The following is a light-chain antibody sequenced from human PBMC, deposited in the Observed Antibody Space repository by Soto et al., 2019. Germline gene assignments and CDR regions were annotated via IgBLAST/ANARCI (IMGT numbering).Light chain of an antibody. Sequence: DIPMTQSPSSLSASVGDRVTITCLASQSISSYLNWYQQKPGKAPKLLIYAASSLQSGVPSRFSGSGSGTDFTLTISSLQPEDFATYYCQQSYSTSVTFGQGTKVDNK. J-gene: IGKJ1*01. CDR1: QSISSY. V-gene: IGKV1-39*01. CDR3: QQSYSTSVT. CDR2: AAS.